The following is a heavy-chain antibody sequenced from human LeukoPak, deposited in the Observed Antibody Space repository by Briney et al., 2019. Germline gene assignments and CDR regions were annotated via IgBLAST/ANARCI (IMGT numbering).Heavy chain of an antibody. Sequence: PGESLKISCKGSGYSFSSYWISWVRQMPGKGLEWMGRVDPTDSYTNYSPSFQGHVTISADRSISTAYLQWSSLKASDTAMYYRATQIEGYYFDYWGQGTLVTVSS. CDR2: VDPTDSYT. CDR3: ATQIEGYYFDY. V-gene: IGHV5-10-1*01. J-gene: IGHJ4*02. CDR1: GYSFSSYW.